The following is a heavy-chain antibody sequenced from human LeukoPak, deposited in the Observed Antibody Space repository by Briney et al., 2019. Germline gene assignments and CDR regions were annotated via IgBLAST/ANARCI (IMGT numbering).Heavy chain of an antibody. V-gene: IGHV3-30*02. CDR1: GFSFSNYG. D-gene: IGHD3-22*01. J-gene: IGHJ4*02. CDR3: AKEIDYYESSGQGYYFDY. CDR2: MQYDGSVE. Sequence: GGSLRLSCVASGFSFSNYGTHWVRQAPGKGLEWVTFMQYDGSVEFYADSVKGRFTISRDNSKNTLYLQMNSLRAEDTAVYYCAKEIDYYESSGQGYYFDYWGQGTLVTVSS.